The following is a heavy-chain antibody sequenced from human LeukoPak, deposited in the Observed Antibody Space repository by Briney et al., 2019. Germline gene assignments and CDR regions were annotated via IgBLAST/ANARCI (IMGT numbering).Heavy chain of an antibody. Sequence: SETLSLTCTVSSGSITNYYWSWIRQPPGKGLEWIGFIYYSGNTNYNPSLKSRVTISVDTSKDQFSLKLSSMTAADTAVYYCARGALLWFGDRMEYYFDYWGQGTLLTVSS. D-gene: IGHD3-10*01. V-gene: IGHV4-59*01. CDR1: SGSITNYY. CDR3: ARGALLWFGDRMEYYFDY. CDR2: IYYSGNT. J-gene: IGHJ4*02.